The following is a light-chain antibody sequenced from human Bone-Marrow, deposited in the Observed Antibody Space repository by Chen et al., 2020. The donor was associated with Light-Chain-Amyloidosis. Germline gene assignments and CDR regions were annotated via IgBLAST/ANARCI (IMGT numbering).Light chain of an antibody. J-gene: IGLJ2*01. Sequence: SYDLTQPPSVSVSPGQTARITCSGDDLPTKYAYWYQQNPGQAPVLVIHRDTERPSGISERFSGSSSGTTATLTISGVQAEDEADYHCQSADSSGTYEVICGGGTKLTVL. CDR3: QSADSSGTYEVI. CDR2: RDT. V-gene: IGLV3-25*03. CDR1: DLPTKY.